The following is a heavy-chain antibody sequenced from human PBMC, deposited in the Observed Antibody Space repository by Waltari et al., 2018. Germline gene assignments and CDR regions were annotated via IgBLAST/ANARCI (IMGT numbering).Heavy chain of an antibody. V-gene: IGHV4-59*08. CDR1: GGSISGYY. Sequence: QVQLQESGPGLVKPSETLSLTCTVPGGSISGYYGSWIRQPPGRGLEWIGYIYYTGSTNYNPSRKSRVTISLDTPKIQLSRRLSSVTATDTAVYYCVRFIRLQLDWFDPWGQGALVTVSS. D-gene: IGHD4-4*01. CDR3: VRFIRLQLDWFDP. CDR2: IYYTGST. J-gene: IGHJ5*02.